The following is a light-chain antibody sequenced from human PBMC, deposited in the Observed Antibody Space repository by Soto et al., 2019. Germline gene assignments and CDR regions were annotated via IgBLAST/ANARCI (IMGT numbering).Light chain of an antibody. CDR2: GVF. Sequence: ETVLTQSPGTVSLSPGERATLSCRTSQSVNSNYLDWYQQKPGQAPRLLIYGVFNRDTGIPDRFSGSGSGTDFTLTISGLEPDDFAVYYCQHYDGSPRTFGQGTKLEIK. J-gene: IGKJ2*01. V-gene: IGKV3-20*01. CDR3: QHYDGSPRT. CDR1: QSVNSNY.